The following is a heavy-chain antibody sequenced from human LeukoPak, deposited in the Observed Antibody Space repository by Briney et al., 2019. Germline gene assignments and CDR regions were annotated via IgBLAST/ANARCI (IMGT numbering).Heavy chain of an antibody. V-gene: IGHV3-48*03. D-gene: IGHD3-3*01. Sequence: GGSLRLSCAASGFTFRSYEMNWVRQAPGKGLEWVSYISSSGSTIYYADSVKGRFTISRDNAKNSLYLQMNSLRAEDTAVYYCARVRPLDFWKPFDYWGQGTLVTVSS. CDR1: GFTFRSYE. CDR2: ISSSGSTI. CDR3: ARVRPLDFWKPFDY. J-gene: IGHJ4*02.